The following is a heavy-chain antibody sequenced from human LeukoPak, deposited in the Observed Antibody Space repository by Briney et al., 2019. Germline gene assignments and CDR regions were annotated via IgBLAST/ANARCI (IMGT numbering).Heavy chain of an antibody. J-gene: IGHJ4*02. V-gene: IGHV3-7*01. Sequence: GGSLRLSCAASGFTFSSYSMNWVRQAPGKGLEWVANIEQDGSEKYYVDSVKGRFTISRDSAKNSLYLHMNSLRAEDTAVYYCARETAGFDYWGQGTLVTVSS. D-gene: IGHD1-14*01. CDR2: IEQDGSEK. CDR1: GFTFSSYS. CDR3: ARETAGFDY.